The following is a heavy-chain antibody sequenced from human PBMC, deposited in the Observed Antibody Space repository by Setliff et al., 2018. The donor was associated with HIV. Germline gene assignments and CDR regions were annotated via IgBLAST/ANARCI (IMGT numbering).Heavy chain of an antibody. CDR2: IIPIFATA. D-gene: IGHD6-19*01. J-gene: IGHJ4*01. CDR1: GGTFSRYA. V-gene: IGHV1-69*13. CDR3: ARDGLLVAGIRFDY. Sequence: SVKVSCKASGGTFSRYAINWVRQAPGQGLEWMGGIIPIFATADYAQKFQGRVTITADESTSTAYMELSSLRSEDTAVYYCARDGLLVAGIRFDYWGQGTLVTVSS.